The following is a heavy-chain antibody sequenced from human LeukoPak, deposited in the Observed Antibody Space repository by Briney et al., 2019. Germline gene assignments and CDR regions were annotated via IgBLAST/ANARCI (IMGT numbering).Heavy chain of an antibody. Sequence: GGSLRLSCAVSGFTFSGSAIHWVRQVSGKGLEWVGRIRSKANSYATGYGASVKGRFTISRDDSRNTAYLQMSSLKTEDTAIDFCTRPFNWGFYYWGQGTLVTVSS. V-gene: IGHV3-73*01. CDR2: IRSKANSYAT. J-gene: IGHJ4*02. CDR3: TRPFNWGFYY. CDR1: GFTFSGSA. D-gene: IGHD7-27*01.